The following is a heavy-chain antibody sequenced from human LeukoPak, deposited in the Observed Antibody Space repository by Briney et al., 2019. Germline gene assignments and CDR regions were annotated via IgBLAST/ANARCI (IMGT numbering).Heavy chain of an antibody. V-gene: IGHV3-7*03. CDR3: ARSLPYGTTWYGRSDF. D-gene: IGHD6-13*01. Sequence: GGSLRLSCAASGYPFNAYWMTWVRQAPGKGLEWVANIRQDGDTKYYVDSVKGRFTISRDNAMNSLYLQMNSLRAEDTAIYYCARSLPYGTTWYGRSDFWGQGTLVTVSS. CDR1: GYPFNAYW. CDR2: IRQDGDTK. J-gene: IGHJ4*02.